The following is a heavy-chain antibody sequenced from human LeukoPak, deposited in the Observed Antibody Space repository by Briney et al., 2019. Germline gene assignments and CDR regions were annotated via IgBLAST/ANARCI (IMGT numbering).Heavy chain of an antibody. CDR1: GYTFTSYD. J-gene: IGHJ4*02. CDR2: MNPNSGNT. D-gene: IGHD3-3*01. CDR3: ARDRFMSGYYDY. V-gene: IGHV1-8*03. Sequence: ASVKVSCKASGYTFTSYDINWVRQATGQGLEWMGWMNPNSGNTGYAQKFQGRVTITRNTSISTAYMELSSLRSEDTAVYYCARDRFMSGYYDYWGQGTLVTVSS.